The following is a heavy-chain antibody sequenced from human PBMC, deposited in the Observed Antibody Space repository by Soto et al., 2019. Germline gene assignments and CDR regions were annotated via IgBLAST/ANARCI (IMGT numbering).Heavy chain of an antibody. J-gene: IGHJ4*02. V-gene: IGHV4-31*03. D-gene: IGHD1-26*01. CDR2: IYYSGST. Sequence: QVQLQESGPGLVKPSQTLSLTCTVSGGSISSGGYYWSWIRQHPGKGLEWIGYIYYSGSTYYNPSLKCRVTRSVDTSKKQVSLKLSSVTAADTAVYYCAREGGIVGATAADYWGQGTLVTVSS. CDR3: AREGGIVGATAADY. CDR1: GGSISSGGYY.